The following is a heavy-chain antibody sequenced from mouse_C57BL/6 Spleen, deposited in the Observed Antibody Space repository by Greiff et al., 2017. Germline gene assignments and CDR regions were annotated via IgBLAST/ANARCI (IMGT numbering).Heavy chain of an antibody. Sequence: EVHLVESGPGLVKPSQSLSLTCSVTGYSITSGYYWNWIRQFPGNKLEWMGYISYDGSNNYNPSLKNRISITRDTSKNQFFLKLNSVTTEDTATYYCARGGSSPLYWYFDVWGTGTTVTVSS. CDR2: ISYDGSN. D-gene: IGHD1-1*01. V-gene: IGHV3-6*01. J-gene: IGHJ1*03. CDR1: GYSITSGYY. CDR3: ARGGSSPLYWYFDV.